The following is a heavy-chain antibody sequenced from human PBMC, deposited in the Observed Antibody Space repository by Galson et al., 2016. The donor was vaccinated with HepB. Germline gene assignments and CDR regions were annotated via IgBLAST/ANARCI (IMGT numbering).Heavy chain of an antibody. Sequence: SLRLSCAASGFSFSFYGMHWVRQAPGKGLEWVATIWYDGSNEYFAESVRGRFTISRDNSKNTLYLQMNRLRVEDTALYFCARGGWSAKSNWLDSWGQGTQVTVAS. CDR2: IWYDGSNE. V-gene: IGHV3-33*01. CDR3: ARGGWSAKSNWLDS. J-gene: IGHJ5*01. D-gene: IGHD1-26*01. CDR1: GFSFSFYG.